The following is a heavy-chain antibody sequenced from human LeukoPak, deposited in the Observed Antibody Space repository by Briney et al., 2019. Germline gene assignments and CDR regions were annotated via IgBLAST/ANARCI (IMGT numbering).Heavy chain of an antibody. D-gene: IGHD2-2*02. Sequence: SETLSLTCTVSGGSISSSSYYWGWIRQPPGKGLEWIGSIYYSGSTYYNPSLKSRVTISVDTSKNQFSLKLSSVTAADTAVYYCAREACSSTSCYIPWGGDYYYMDVWGKGTTVTVSS. J-gene: IGHJ6*03. V-gene: IGHV4-39*07. CDR1: GGSISSSSYY. CDR3: AREACSSTSCYIPWGGDYYYMDV. CDR2: IYYSGST.